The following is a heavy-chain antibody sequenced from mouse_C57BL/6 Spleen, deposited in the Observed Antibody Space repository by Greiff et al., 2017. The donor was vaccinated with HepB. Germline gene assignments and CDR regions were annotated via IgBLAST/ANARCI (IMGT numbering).Heavy chain of an antibody. V-gene: IGHV3-6*01. Sequence: EVQLQESGPGLVKPSQSLSLTCSVTGYSITSGYYWNWIRQFPGNKLEWMGYISYDGSNNYNPSLKNRISITRDTSKNQFFLKLNSVTTEDTATYYCAREKWYFDVWCTGTTVTVSS. J-gene: IGHJ1*03. CDR1: GYSITSGYY. CDR2: ISYDGSN. CDR3: AREKWYFDV.